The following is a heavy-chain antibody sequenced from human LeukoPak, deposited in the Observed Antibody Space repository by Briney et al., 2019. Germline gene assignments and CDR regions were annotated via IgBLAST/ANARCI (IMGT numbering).Heavy chain of an antibody. J-gene: IGHJ5*02. CDR1: GFTFSNAW. D-gene: IGHD3-22*01. CDR3: ATDFYDST. CDR2: IRSNSDGGTI. Sequence: GGSLRLSCATSGFTFSNAWMNWVRQAPGKGLEWVGRIRSNSDGGTIDYAAPVKGRFTLSRDDSKTTLYLQMNGLQTEDTAVYYCATDFYDSTWGQGTLVAVSS. V-gene: IGHV3-15*07.